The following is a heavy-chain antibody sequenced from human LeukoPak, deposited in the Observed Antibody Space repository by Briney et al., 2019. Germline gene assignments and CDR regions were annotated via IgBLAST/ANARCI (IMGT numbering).Heavy chain of an antibody. CDR3: VRAVSGTLGGAFDI. CDR2: INPNSGVT. J-gene: IGHJ3*02. D-gene: IGHD1-7*01. V-gene: IGHV1-2*02. Sequence: GASVKVSCKASGYTFIDYFIHWMRPTPGQGLEWLGWINPNSGVTRYAQKFQDRVTMTRDTAAYMELSSLKSDDTAVYYCVRAVSGTLGGAFDIWGQGTAVTVSS. CDR1: GYTFIDYF.